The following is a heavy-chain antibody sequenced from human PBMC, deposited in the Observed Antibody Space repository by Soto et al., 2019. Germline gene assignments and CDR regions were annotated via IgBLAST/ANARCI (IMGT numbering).Heavy chain of an antibody. J-gene: IGHJ5*02. D-gene: IGHD1-26*01. CDR2: IYYSGST. V-gene: IGHV4-59*01. Sequence: SETLSLTCTVSGGSISSYYWSWIRQPPGKGLEWIGYIYYSGSTNYNPSLKSRVTISVDTSKNQFSLKLSSVTAADTAVYYCARGASWELLPIWFDPWCQATRVTVSS. CDR3: ARGASWELLPIWFDP. CDR1: GGSISSYY.